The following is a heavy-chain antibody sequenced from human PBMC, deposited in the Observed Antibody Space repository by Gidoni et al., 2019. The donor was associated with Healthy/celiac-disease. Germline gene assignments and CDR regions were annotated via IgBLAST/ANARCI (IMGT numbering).Heavy chain of an antibody. J-gene: IGHJ4*02. Sequence: QVQLVESGGGVVQPGRSPRLSCAASGFTFSSYAMHWVRQAPGKGLEWVAVISYDGSNKYYADSVKGRFTISRDNSKNTLYLQMNSLRAEDTAVYYCARDWGDYWGQGTLVTVSS. CDR3: ARDWGDY. D-gene: IGHD3-16*01. CDR2: ISYDGSNK. CDR1: GFTFSSYA. V-gene: IGHV3-30-3*01.